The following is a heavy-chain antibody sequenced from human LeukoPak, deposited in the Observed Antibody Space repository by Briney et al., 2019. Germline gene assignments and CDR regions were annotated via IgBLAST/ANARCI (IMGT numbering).Heavy chain of an antibody. D-gene: IGHD3-22*01. CDR1: GFTFSSYA. CDR3: AKDRRPEGHYDSSGYHHGPYFDY. V-gene: IGHV3-23*01. CDR2: ISGSGGST. J-gene: IGHJ4*02. Sequence: PGGSLRLSCAASGFTFSSYAMSWVRQAPGKGLEWVSAISGSGGSTYYADSVKGRFTISRDNSKNTLYLQMNSLRAEDTAVYYCAKDRRPEGHYDSSGYHHGPYFDYWGQGTLVTVSS.